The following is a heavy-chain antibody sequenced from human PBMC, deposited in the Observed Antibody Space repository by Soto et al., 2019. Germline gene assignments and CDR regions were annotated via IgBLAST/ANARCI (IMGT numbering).Heavy chain of an antibody. CDR3: ARAPYGDYWYKWFDH. CDR2: ISAYNGNT. D-gene: IGHD4-17*01. CDR1: VYTFTSYG. V-gene: IGHV1-18*01. J-gene: IGHJ5*02. Sequence: QVQLVQSGAEVKKPGASVKVSCKASVYTFTSYGISWVRQAPGQGLEWMGWISAYNGNTNYAQKRQGRVTMTPDTSTSTAYMELRSLRSDDTAVYYCARAPYGDYWYKWFDHWCQGTLVTVSS.